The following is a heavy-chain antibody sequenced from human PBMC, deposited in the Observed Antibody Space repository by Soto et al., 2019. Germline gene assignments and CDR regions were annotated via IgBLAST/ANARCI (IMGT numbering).Heavy chain of an antibody. J-gene: IGHJ4*02. Sequence: QVPLVESGGGVVQPGRSLRLSCAASGFTFSSYGMHWVRQAPGKGLEWVAVISYDGSNKYYADSVKGRFTISRDNSKNTLYLQMNSLRAEDTAVYYCAKVGSSWYVDYWGQGTLVTVSS. CDR2: ISYDGSNK. CDR3: AKVGSSWYVDY. CDR1: GFTFSSYG. V-gene: IGHV3-30*18. D-gene: IGHD6-13*01.